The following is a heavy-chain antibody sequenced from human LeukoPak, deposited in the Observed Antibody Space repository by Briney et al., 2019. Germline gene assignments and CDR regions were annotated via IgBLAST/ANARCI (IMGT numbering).Heavy chain of an antibody. CDR3: TVKGHCGDDCYSGY. CDR2: ISGSGGST. V-gene: IGHV3-23*01. Sequence: GGSLRLSCAASGFTFSSYAMSWVRQAPGKGLEWVSAISGSGGSTYYADSVKGRFTISRDNSKNTLYLQMNSLRAEDTAVYYCTVKGHCGDDCYSGYWGQGTLVTVSS. J-gene: IGHJ4*02. D-gene: IGHD2-21*02. CDR1: GFTFSSYA.